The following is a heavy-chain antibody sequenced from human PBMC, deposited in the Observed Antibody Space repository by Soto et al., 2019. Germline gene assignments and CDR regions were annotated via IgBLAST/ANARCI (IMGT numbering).Heavy chain of an antibody. CDR1: GGSISSGGYY. D-gene: IGHD2-21*02. CDR2: IYYSGST. V-gene: IGHV4-31*03. J-gene: IGHJ5*02. Sequence: SETLSLTCTVSGGSISSGGYYWSWIRQHPGKGLEWIGYIYYSGSTYYNPSIKSRVTISVNTSKNQFSLKLSSVTAADTAVYYCAMYPHIVVVTAIPTGFDPWGQGTLVTVSS. CDR3: AMYPHIVVVTAIPTGFDP.